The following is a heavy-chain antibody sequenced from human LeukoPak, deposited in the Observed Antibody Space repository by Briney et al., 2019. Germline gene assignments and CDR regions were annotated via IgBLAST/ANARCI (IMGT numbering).Heavy chain of an antibody. CDR2: FDPEDGET. CDR1: GYTLTELS. D-gene: IGHD3-10*01. Sequence: RASVKVSCKVSGYTLTELSMHWVRQAPGKGLEWMGGFDPEDGETIYAQKFQGRVTMTEDTSTDTAYMELSGLRSEDTAVYYCATYPITYYYGSGSPYYFDYWGQGTLVTVSS. CDR3: ATYPITYYYGSGSPYYFDY. V-gene: IGHV1-24*01. J-gene: IGHJ4*02.